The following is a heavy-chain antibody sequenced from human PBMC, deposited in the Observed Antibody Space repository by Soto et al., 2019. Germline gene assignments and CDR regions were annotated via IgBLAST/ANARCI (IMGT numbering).Heavy chain of an antibody. D-gene: IGHD6-13*01. Sequence: EVQLVESGGGLVQPGGSLRLSCAASGFTFSSYWMHWVRQAPGKGLVWVSRINSDGSSTSYADSVKGRFTISRDNSNNALYLQMNSLRAGDTAVYYCAKGILVKPPGTRAFDIWGQGTMVIVSS. CDR3: AKGILVKPPGTRAFDI. CDR1: GFTFSSYW. CDR2: INSDGSST. V-gene: IGHV3-74*01. J-gene: IGHJ3*02.